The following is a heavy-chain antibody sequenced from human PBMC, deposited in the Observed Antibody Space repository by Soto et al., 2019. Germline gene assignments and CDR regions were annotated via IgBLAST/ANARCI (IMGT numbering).Heavy chain of an antibody. D-gene: IGHD6-19*01. J-gene: IGHJ5*02. V-gene: IGHV4-34*01. CDR3: ARVRQLLVRKGICWFDP. CDR2: INHSGST. CDR1: GGSFSGYY. Sequence: QVQLQQWGAGLLKPSETLSLTCAVYGGSFSGYYWSWIRQPPGQGLEWIGEINHSGSTNYNPSLMIRVTISVDTFKNQFSLKLSSVTAADTAVYYCARVRQLLVRKGICWFDPWGQGTLVTVSS.